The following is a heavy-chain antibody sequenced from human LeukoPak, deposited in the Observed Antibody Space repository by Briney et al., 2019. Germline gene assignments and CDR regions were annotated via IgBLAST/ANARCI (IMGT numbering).Heavy chain of an antibody. D-gene: IGHD2-2*01. CDR3: ARVHCSSTSCKPGRCYFDY. CDR1: GFTFSRYA. J-gene: IGHJ4*02. V-gene: IGHV3-23*01. Sequence: GGSLRLSCAASGFTFSRYAMSWVRQAPGKGLEWVSAISGSGGSTYYADSVKGRFTISRDNSKNTLYLQMNSLRAEDTAVYYCARVHCSSTSCKPGRCYFDYWGQGTLVTVSS. CDR2: ISGSGGST.